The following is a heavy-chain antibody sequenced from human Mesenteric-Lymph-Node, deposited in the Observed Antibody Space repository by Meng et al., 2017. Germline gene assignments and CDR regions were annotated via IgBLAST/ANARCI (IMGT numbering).Heavy chain of an antibody. D-gene: IGHD1-26*01. J-gene: IGHJ4*02. V-gene: IGHV3-7*01. Sequence: GESLKISCAASGFTFSSYWMSWVRQAPGKGLEWVAKIKPDGSEKYFVDSVEGRFTISRDNAKNSLFLQMNSLRADNTAVYYCAIVMDATYYNAADSWGQGTLVTVSS. CDR3: AIVMDATYYNAADS. CDR2: IKPDGSEK. CDR1: GFTFSSYW.